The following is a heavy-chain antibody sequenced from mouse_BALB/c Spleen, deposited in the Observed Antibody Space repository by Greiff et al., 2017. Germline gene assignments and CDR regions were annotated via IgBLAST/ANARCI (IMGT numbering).Heavy chain of an antibody. D-gene: IGHD1-2*01. CDR3: VRTNYGPYFGY. CDR2: IWTGGGT. V-gene: IGHV2-9-2*01. J-gene: IGHJ2*01. CDR1: GFSLTSYD. Sequence: VKLVESEPGLVAPSQSLSITCTVSGFSLTSYDISWIRQPPGKGLEWLGVIWTGGGTNYNSAFMSRLSISKDNSKSQVFLKMNSLQTDDTAIYYCVRTNYGPYFGYWGQGTTLTVSS.